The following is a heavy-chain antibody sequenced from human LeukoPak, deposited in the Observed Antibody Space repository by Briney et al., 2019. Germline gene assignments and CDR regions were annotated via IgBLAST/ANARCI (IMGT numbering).Heavy chain of an antibody. J-gene: IGHJ6*03. V-gene: IGHV4-4*09. CDR2: FYTSANT. CDR1: GDSVSGYY. CDR3: ARGSRDEERHYGYYYMDV. Sequence: SETLSLTCTVSGDSVSGYYGSWIRQPPGKGLEWIGYFYTSANTNYNPSLKSRVTMSVDTSKNQFSLKLSSVTAADTAVYYCARGSRDEERHYGYYYMDVWGKGTTVTVSS.